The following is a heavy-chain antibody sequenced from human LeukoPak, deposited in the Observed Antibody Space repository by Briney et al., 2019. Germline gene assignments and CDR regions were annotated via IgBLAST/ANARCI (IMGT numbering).Heavy chain of an antibody. CDR2: ISGSGGST. V-gene: IGHV3-23*01. J-gene: IGHJ5*02. CDR3: HVDTDNWFDP. CDR1: GFTFGSYA. Sequence: PGGSLRLSCAASGFTFGSYAMTWVRQAPGKGLEWVSDISGSGGSTYYADSVKGRFTISRDNSKNTLYLQMNSLRAEDTAVYYCHVDTDNWFDPWGQGTLVTVSS. D-gene: IGHD5-18*01.